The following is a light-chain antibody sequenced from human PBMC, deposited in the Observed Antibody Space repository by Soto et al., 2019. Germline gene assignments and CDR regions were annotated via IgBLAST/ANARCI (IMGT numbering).Light chain of an antibody. J-gene: IGLJ1*01. CDR2: HTN. CDR3: QSYDNSLSGYV. CDR1: SSNIGAGYH. V-gene: IGLV1-40*01. Sequence: QSVLTRPTSLSGAPGQRDTISCTGTSSNIGAGYHVHWYQQHPGIAPKLLISHTNNRPSGVPDRFSGSKSDTSASLAITGLQAVDEGDYYCQSYDNSLSGYVFGTGTKVTVL.